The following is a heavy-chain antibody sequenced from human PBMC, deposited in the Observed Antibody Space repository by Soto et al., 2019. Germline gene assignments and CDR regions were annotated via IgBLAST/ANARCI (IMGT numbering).Heavy chain of an antibody. D-gene: IGHD3-10*01. CDR2: VHHSWGS. CDR1: GGSISSYY. J-gene: IGHJ6*02. V-gene: IGHV4-59*08. Sequence: QVQLQESGPGLVKPSETLSLSCTVSGGSISSYYWSWFRQSPGKRMEWIGYVHHSWGSSYNPSLQSRVANPLDTSKSQFALKVTSVTATDTAVYYCARQGFGPLHGLVDVWGQGTTVTVSS. CDR3: ARQGFGPLHGLVDV.